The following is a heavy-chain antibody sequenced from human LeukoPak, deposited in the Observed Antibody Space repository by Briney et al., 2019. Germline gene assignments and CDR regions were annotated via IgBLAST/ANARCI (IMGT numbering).Heavy chain of an antibody. CDR1: GFTFSSYE. CDR3: AGRISGFDY. CDR2: ISNSGSTI. Sequence: GGSLRLSCAASGFTFSSYEMNWVRQAPGKGLEWISYISNSGSTIYYADSVKGRFTISRDNAKNSLYLQMNSLRAEDTAVYYCAGRISGFDYWGQGTLVTVSS. J-gene: IGHJ4*02. V-gene: IGHV3-48*03. D-gene: IGHD1-14*01.